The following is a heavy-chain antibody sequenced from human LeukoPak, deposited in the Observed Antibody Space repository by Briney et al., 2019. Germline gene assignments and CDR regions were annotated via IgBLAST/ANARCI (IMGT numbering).Heavy chain of an antibody. J-gene: IGHJ4*02. Sequence: SETLSLTCTVSGGTVTSYYWSWIRQPPGKGLEWIANIHYSGSSGSTNYNPSLKSRVTTSVDTSTNQLSLSLSSVTAADTAVYYCARVSDLAAAGTYDYWGQGTLVTVSS. V-gene: IGHV4-59*02. D-gene: IGHD6-13*01. CDR2: IHYSGSSGST. CDR3: ARVSDLAAAGTYDY. CDR1: GGTVTSYY.